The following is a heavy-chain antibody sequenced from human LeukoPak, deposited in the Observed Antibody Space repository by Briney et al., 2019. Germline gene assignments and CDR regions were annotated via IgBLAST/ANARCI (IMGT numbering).Heavy chain of an antibody. V-gene: IGHV1-18*01. CDR3: ARDSPPGYYYGMDV. CDR2: ISAYNGNT. Sequence: ASVKVSCKASGYTFTSYGISWLRQAPGQGLEWMGWISAYNGNTNYAQKLQGRVTMTTDTSTSTAYMELRSLRSDDTAVYYCARDSPPGYYYGMDVWGQGTTVTVSS. J-gene: IGHJ6*02. CDR1: GYTFTSYG. D-gene: IGHD7-27*01.